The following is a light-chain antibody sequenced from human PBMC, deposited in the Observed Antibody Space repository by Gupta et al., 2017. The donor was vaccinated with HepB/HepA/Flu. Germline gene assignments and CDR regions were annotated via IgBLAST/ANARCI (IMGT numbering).Light chain of an antibody. J-gene: IGLJ2*01. CDR1: SSNIGTNY. CDR3: VTWDNNLSGL. V-gene: IGLV1-51*02. Sequence: QSVFTQPPSVSAAPGQKVTISCSGTSSNIGTNYVSWYQQVPGTAPKLLIFENNKRPSGIPDRFSGSKSGTSATLGITGLQTGDEADYYCVTWDNNLSGLFGGGTKLTVL. CDR2: ENN.